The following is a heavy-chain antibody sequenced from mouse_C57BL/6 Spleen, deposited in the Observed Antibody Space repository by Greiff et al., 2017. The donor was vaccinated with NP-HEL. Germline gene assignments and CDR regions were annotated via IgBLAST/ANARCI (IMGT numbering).Heavy chain of an antibody. D-gene: IGHD1-1*01. V-gene: IGHV1-26*01. CDR3: AKGIYYGSSVDY. CDR1: GYTFTDYY. Sequence: VQLQQSGPELVKPGASVKISCKASGYTFTDYYMNWVKQSHGKSLEWIGDINPNNGGTSYNQKFKGKATLTVDKSSSTAYMELRSLTSEDSAVYYCAKGIYYGSSVDYWGQGTTLTVSS. J-gene: IGHJ2*01. CDR2: INPNNGGT.